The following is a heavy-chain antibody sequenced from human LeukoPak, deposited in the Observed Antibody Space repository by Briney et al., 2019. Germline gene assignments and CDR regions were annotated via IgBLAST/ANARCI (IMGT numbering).Heavy chain of an antibody. CDR3: TTDRYSYDVTGYSYFDY. D-gene: IGHD3-22*01. CDR1: GLSFSNAW. V-gene: IGHV3-15*01. Sequence: GGSLRLSCTASGLSFSNAWMSWVRQAPGKGLEWVGRIISRTSGGATDYAAPVRGRFTISRDDSQNTLYLQMNSLKTEDTAVYYCTTDRYSYDVTGYSYFDYWGQGIPVTVSS. J-gene: IGHJ4*02. CDR2: IISRTSGGAT.